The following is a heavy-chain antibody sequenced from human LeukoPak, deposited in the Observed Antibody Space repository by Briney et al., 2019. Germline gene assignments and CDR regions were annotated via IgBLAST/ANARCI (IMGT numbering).Heavy chain of an antibody. CDR3: ARAYDSGSYYDGTDY. D-gene: IGHD3-22*01. CDR1: GFTFSHYW. CDR2: IKHDGSEK. J-gene: IGHJ4*02. V-gene: IGHV3-7*03. Sequence: GGSLRLSCAASGFTFSHYWMSWVRQAPGKGLEWVANIKHDGSEKYYVGSVKGRFTISRDNAENSLYLQMNSLEAEDTAVYFCARAYDSGSYYDGTDYWGQGTLVTVSS.